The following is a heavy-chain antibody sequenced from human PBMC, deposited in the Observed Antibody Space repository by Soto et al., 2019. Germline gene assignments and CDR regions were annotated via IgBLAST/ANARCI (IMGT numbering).Heavy chain of an antibody. CDR1: GWSFSDYY. CDR3: VTSNKDYSSILRMD. Sequence: SETLSLTCAVYGWSFSDYYWSWIRQPPGKGLEWIGEINHRGSTNYNPSLKSRVTISVDTSKNQFSLKLSSVTAADTAVYYCVTSNKDYSSILRMDWGQGPLVTVSS. V-gene: IGHV4-34*01. J-gene: IGHJ4*02. D-gene: IGHD6-13*01. CDR2: INHRGST.